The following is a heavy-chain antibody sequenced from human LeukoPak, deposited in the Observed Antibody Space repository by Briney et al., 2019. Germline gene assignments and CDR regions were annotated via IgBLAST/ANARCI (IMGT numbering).Heavy chain of an antibody. CDR2: INPNSGGT. V-gene: IGHV1-2*02. D-gene: IGHD6-13*01. Sequence: ASVKVSCKASGYTFTGHYMHWVRQAPGQGLEWMGWINPNSGGTNYAQKFQGRVTMTRDTSISTAYMELSRLRSDDTAVYYCARDGESSSHPRATSDAFDIWGQGTMVTVSS. CDR3: ARDGESSSHPRATSDAFDI. J-gene: IGHJ3*02. CDR1: GYTFTGHY.